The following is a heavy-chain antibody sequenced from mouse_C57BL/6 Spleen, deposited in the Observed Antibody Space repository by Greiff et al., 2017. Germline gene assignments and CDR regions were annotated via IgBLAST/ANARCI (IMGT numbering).Heavy chain of an antibody. V-gene: IGHV14-1*01. CDR2: IDPEDGDT. J-gene: IGHJ4*01. D-gene: IGHD1-1*01. Sequence: EVQLQQSGAELVRPGASVKLSCTASGFNIKDYYMHWVKQRPEQGLEWIGRIDPEDGDTEYAPKFQGKATMTADPSSTTAYLQLSSLTSEDTAVYYCTTWNYYGSNYAMDYWGQGTSVTVSS. CDR1: GFNIKDYY. CDR3: TTWNYYGSNYAMDY.